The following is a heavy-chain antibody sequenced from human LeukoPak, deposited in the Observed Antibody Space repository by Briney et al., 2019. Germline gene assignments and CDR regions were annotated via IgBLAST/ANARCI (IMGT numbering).Heavy chain of an antibody. CDR1: GFTFSSYS. Sequence: GGSLRLSCAASGFTFSSYSMNWVRQAPGKGLEWVSSISSSSSYIYYADSVKGRFTISRANAKNSLYLQMNSLRAEDTAVYYCARDEEFGITGTTYYFDYWGQGTLVTVSS. CDR2: ISSSSSYI. D-gene: IGHD1-20*01. J-gene: IGHJ4*02. CDR3: ARDEEFGITGTTYYFDY. V-gene: IGHV3-21*01.